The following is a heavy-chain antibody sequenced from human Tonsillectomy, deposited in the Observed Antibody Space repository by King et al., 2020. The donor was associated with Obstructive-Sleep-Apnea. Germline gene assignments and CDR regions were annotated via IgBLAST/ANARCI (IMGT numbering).Heavy chain of an antibody. Sequence: VQLVESGGGVVQPGRSLRLSCAASGFTFDTYALHWVRQAPGKGLEWVAGISLDGSNKEYGDSVKGRFTISRDNSKYTLYLEMNSLRFEDTAVYYCARVRVAHGDFPLWGRGTRVTVSS. J-gene: IGHJ2*01. V-gene: IGHV3-30-3*01. CDR3: ARVRVAHGDFPL. CDR1: GFTFDTYA. D-gene: IGHD4-17*01. CDR2: ISLDGSNK.